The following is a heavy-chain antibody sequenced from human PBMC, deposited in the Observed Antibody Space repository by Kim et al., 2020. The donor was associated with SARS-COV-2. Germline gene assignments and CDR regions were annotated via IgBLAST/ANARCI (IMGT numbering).Heavy chain of an antibody. Sequence: SETLSLTCAVSGGSISSSNWWSWVRQPPGKGLEWIGEIYHSGSTNYNPSLKSRVTISVDKSKNQFSLKLSSVTAADTAVYYCARAVAVGWQADYFGYWGQGTLVTVSS. V-gene: IGHV4-4*02. J-gene: IGHJ4*02. D-gene: IGHD6-19*01. CDR2: IYHSGST. CDR3: ARAVAVGWQADYFGY. CDR1: GGSISSSNW.